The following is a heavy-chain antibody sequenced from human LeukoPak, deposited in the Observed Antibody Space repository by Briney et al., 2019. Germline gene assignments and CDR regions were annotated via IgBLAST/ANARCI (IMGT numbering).Heavy chain of an antibody. CDR2: IYYNGDT. CDR1: GGSISNLY. J-gene: IGHJ5*02. CDR3: AREAYYGAGSNWFDP. Sequence: SETLSLTCTLSGGSISNLYWSWTRLPPGKGLEWIGYIYYNGDTNYNPSLKSRVTISLDTSKNQFSLKLSSVTAADTAVYYCAREAYYGAGSNWFDPWGQGTLVTVSS. V-gene: IGHV4-59*11. D-gene: IGHD3-10*01.